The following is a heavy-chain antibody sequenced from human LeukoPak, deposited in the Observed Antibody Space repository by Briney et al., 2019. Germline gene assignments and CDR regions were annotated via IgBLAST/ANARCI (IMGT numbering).Heavy chain of an antibody. CDR2: ISSSSDIV. CDR3: AREGT. V-gene: IGHV3-48*01. J-gene: IGHJ4*02. Sequence: GGSLRLSCAASGFTFSSSSTYWVRQAPGKGLEWVSHISSSSDIVYYADSVKGRFSISRDNAKNSLFLQMTSLRVDDTAVYYCAREGTWGQGTLVTVSS. CDR1: GFTFSSSS.